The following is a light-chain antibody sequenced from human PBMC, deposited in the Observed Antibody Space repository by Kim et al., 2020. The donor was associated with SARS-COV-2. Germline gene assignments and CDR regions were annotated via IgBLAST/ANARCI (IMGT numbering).Light chain of an antibody. J-gene: IGLJ1*01. V-gene: IGLV2-8*01. CDR3: DSYITSDHIYV. CDR1: DYLINDNH. Sequence: QSALTQPPSASGSPGQSVTISCTGSDYLINDNHVSWYQQHPDKAPKLIIYDVNERPSGIPDRFSGSKSGNTASLTISGLQAEDDADYYCDSYITSDHIYVFGTGTKVTVL. CDR2: DVN.